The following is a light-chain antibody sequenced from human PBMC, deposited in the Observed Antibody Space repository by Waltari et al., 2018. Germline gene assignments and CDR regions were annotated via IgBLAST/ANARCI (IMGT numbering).Light chain of an antibody. J-gene: IGLJ2*01. CDR1: SSDVGSYNL. CDR3: CSYAGSSTLV. Sequence: QSALTQPASVSGSPGQSITIHCTGTSSDVGSYNLVSWYQQHPGKAPKLMIYEGSKRPSGVSNRFSGSKSGNTASLTISGLQAEDEADYYCCSYAGSSTLVFGGGTKLTVL. CDR2: EGS. V-gene: IGLV2-23*01.